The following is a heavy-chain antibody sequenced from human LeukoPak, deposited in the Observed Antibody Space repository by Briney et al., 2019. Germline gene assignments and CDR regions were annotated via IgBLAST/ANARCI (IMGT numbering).Heavy chain of an antibody. Sequence: SETLSLTCTVSGGSISSYYWSWIRQPPGKGLEWIGYIYYSGSTNYNPSLKSRVTISVDTSKNQFSLKLSSVTDADTAVYYCARLYSSSSLRFDPWGQGTLVTVSS. CDR3: ARLYSSSSLRFDP. D-gene: IGHD6-6*01. CDR2: IYYSGST. CDR1: GGSISSYY. V-gene: IGHV4-59*01. J-gene: IGHJ5*02.